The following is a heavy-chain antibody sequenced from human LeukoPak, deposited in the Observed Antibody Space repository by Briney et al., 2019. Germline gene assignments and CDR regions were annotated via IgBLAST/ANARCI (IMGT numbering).Heavy chain of an antibody. CDR2: IIPIFGIA. D-gene: IGHD3-22*01. Sequence: SVKVSCKASGGTFSSYAISWVRQAPGQGLEWMGRIIPIFGIANYAQKFQGRVTITADKSTSTDYMELSSLRSEDTAVYYCARALEGGGDDSLLGYWGQGTLVTVSS. V-gene: IGHV1-69*04. J-gene: IGHJ4*02. CDR1: GGTFSSYA. CDR3: ARALEGGGDDSLLGY.